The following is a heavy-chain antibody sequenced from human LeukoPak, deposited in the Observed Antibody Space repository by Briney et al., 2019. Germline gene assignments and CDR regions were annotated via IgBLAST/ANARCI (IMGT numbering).Heavy chain of an antibody. CDR1: SDSITGYY. CDR2: SYANGST. J-gene: IGHJ6*03. V-gene: IGHV4-4*07. CDR3: ARGVENYSSSSRYYYYYIDV. Sequence: ASEALSLTCTVPSDSITGYYWSWIRQPPGKGLAWIRLSYANGSTNYNPSLKSRVSMSVDTSKNQFSLKLSSVTAADTAVYYCARGVENYSSSSRYYYYYIDVWGKGTTVTVSS. D-gene: IGHD6-6*01.